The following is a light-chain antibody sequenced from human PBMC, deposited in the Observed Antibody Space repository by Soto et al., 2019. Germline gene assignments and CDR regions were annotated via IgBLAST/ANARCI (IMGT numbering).Light chain of an antibody. V-gene: IGKV1-5*03. CDR1: QSISSW. Sequence: DIQMTQSPSTLSASVGDRVTITCRASQSISSWLAWYQQKPGEAPKLLIYKPSTLESGVPSRFSGSASGTEFTLTISSLQPDDFAPYYCQQYQGYGSWTFGQGTKVEIK. J-gene: IGKJ1*01. CDR2: KPS. CDR3: QQYQGYGSWT.